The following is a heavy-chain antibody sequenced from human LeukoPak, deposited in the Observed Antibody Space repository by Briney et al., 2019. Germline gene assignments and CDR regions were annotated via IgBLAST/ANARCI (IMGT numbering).Heavy chain of an antibody. CDR3: ARAGGLSYCGGDCYSFDY. CDR2: ISAYNGNT. J-gene: IGHJ4*02. Sequence: ASVKVSCKASGYTFTSYGISWVRQAPGQGLEWMGWISAYNGNTNYAQKFQGRVTMTRDTSISTAYMELSRLRSDDTAVYYCARAGGLSYCGGDCYSFDYWGQGTLVTVSS. D-gene: IGHD2-21*02. CDR1: GYTFTSYG. V-gene: IGHV1-18*01.